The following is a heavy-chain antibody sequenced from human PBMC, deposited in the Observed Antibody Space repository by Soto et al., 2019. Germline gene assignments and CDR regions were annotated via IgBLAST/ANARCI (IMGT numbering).Heavy chain of an antibody. D-gene: IGHD3-10*01. Sequence: EVQLVESGGGLVQPGGSLRLSCAASGFTFSDHYMDWVRQAPGKGLEWVGLIRDKANSYTTEYAASVRGRFTISGDESKHSVYLQMNSLKTEATAVYYCARRPGSGRSVDYWGQGTLVTVSS. CDR2: IRDKANSYTT. CDR3: ARRPGSGRSVDY. J-gene: IGHJ4*02. V-gene: IGHV3-72*01. CDR1: GFTFSDHY.